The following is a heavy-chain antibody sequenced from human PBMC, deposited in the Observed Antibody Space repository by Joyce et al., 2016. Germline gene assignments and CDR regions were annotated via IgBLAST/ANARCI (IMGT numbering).Heavy chain of an antibody. Sequence: EVQLVQSGAEAKKPGESLKISCQGSGYSSTNYWIGWVRQTPGKGLERMGIIYLGDSETRYSPSFQGRVTILADKSINTAYLQWSSLEASDTAMYYCARAGNDWYFGLWGRGTLVTVSS. V-gene: IGHV5-51*01. CDR1: GYSSTNYW. CDR2: IYLGDSET. CDR3: ARAGNDWYFGL. J-gene: IGHJ2*01.